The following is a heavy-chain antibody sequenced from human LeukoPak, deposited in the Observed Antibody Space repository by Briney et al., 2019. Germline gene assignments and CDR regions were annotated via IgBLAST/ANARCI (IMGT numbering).Heavy chain of an antibody. V-gene: IGHV3-74*01. CDR1: GFTFSSYW. J-gene: IGHJ5*02. D-gene: IGHD2-2*01. CDR2: INSDGSST. Sequence: GGSLSLSCAASGFTFSSYWMHWVRQAPGKGLVWVSRINSDGSSTSYADSVRGRFTISRDNAKNTLYRQMHSLRAEDTAEYYCAYDDVPAAPLKFDPWGQGTLVTVSS. CDR3: AYDDVPAAPLKFDP.